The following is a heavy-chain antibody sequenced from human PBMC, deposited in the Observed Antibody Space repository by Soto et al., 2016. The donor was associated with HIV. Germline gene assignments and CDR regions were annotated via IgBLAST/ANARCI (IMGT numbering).Heavy chain of an antibody. CDR1: GFTVTYNY. V-gene: IGHV3-53*02. CDR3: ARDRSFWSGSLYY. Sequence: EVQLVETGGGLIQPGGSLRLSCAASGFTVTYNYMSWVRQAPGKGLEWVSVIYSGGSTYYADSVKGRFIISRDNSKNTLYLQMSSLRAEDTAVYYCARDRSFWSGSLYYWGQGTLVTVSS. CDR2: IYSGGST. J-gene: IGHJ4*02. D-gene: IGHD3-3*01.